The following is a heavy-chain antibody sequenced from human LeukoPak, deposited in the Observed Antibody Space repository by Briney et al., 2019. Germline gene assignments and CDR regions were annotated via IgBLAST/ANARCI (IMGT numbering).Heavy chain of an antibody. J-gene: IGHJ3*02. V-gene: IGHV3-48*03. CDR1: GFTFSSYA. CDR2: ISSSGSII. Sequence: GGSLRLSCAASGFTFSSYAMNWIRQAPGKGLGWVSYISSSGSIIYYADSVKGRFTISRDNAKNSLYMQMNSLRAQDTAVYYCARWTHYYNTSGYWEDGGDAFDIGGQGTMVTVSS. D-gene: IGHD3-22*01. CDR3: ARWTHYYNTSGYWEDGGDAFDI.